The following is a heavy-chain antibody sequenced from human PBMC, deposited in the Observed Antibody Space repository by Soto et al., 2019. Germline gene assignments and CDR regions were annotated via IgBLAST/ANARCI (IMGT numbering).Heavy chain of an antibody. J-gene: IGHJ3*02. CDR3: ASGVPYSSGRRCSADLNAAFDI. D-gene: IGHD2-15*01. CDR1: GGTFSSYA. Sequence: VASVKVSCKASGGTFSSYAISWVRQAPGQGLEWMGGIIPIFGTANYAQKFQGRVTITADESTSTAYMEVSSLRSEDTAVYYCASGVPYSSGRRCSADLNAAFDIWGQGTMVT. CDR2: IIPIFGTA. V-gene: IGHV1-69*13.